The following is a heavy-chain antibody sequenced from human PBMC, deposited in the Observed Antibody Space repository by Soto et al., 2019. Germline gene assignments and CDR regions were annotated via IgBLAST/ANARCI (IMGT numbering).Heavy chain of an antibody. CDR2: ISAHNGKT. D-gene: IGHD1-1*01. V-gene: IGHV1-18*01. Sequence: QVHLVQSGAEVKKPGASVKVSCKASGYTFTSYGITWVRQAPGQGLEWMGWISAHNGKTDYAQKLQGRVIVTRDTSTRRAYMELRSLRSDDTAVYYCARGRYGDYWGQGALVTVSS. CDR1: GYTFTSYG. CDR3: ARGRYGDY. J-gene: IGHJ4*02.